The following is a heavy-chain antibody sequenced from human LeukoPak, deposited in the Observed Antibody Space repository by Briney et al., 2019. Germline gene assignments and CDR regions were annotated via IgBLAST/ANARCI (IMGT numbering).Heavy chain of an antibody. CDR2: IYPDGINK. J-gene: IGHJ5*02. CDR1: GFTFTTYG. CDR3: AKDWSGNYNWSDP. D-gene: IGHD3-3*01. Sequence: GGSLRLSCAASGFTFTTYGMHWVRQAPGKGLEWVACIYPDGINKDYADSVKGRFIISRDNPKNTLYLQMNSLRAEDTAVYYCAKDWSGNYNWSDPWGQGTLVAVSS. V-gene: IGHV3-30*02.